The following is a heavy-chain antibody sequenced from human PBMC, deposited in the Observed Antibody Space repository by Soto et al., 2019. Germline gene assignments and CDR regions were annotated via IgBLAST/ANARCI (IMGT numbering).Heavy chain of an antibody. D-gene: IGHD3-10*01. CDR1: GYIFTSYY. Sequence: SVKVSCKASGYIFTSYYLHWVRQAPGQGLEWMGWINPFDGGRMFAQSFQGRVTFTRDTSTSTVYMELSGLRSDDTAVYYCSRVDPGETSPFDHWGQGTLVTVSS. CDR2: INPFDGGR. CDR3: SRVDPGETSPFDH. V-gene: IGHV1-46*03. J-gene: IGHJ4*02.